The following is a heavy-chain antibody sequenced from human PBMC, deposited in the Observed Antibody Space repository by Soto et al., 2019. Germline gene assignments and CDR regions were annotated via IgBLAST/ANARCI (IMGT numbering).Heavy chain of an antibody. V-gene: IGHV3-66*01. D-gene: IGHD2-2*01. CDR1: GFTVSSSY. J-gene: IGHJ4*02. Sequence: PGGSLRLSCEASGFTVSSSYMSWVRQVPGKGLEWVSIIYSDDYTYYAASVKGRFTISRDNSRNTLYLQMNSLRVEDTAVYYCSKRKFCPSTTRFDYWGKGT. CDR2: IYSDDYT. CDR3: SKRKFCPSTTRFDY.